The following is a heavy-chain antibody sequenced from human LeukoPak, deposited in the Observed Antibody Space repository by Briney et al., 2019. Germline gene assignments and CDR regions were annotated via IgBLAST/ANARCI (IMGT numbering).Heavy chain of an antibody. CDR2: SYYRPMWYN. CDR3: AREAYSGYDRYYYGMYV. CDR1: GDSVSRNSAA. Sequence: SHPVSLTCAICGDSVSRNSAAWNWISQSPSRGLEWLGRSYYRPMWYNDYAVSVKSRITINQDTSQNEDSLQLSSVTPVVTAVYYCAREAYSGYDRYYYGMYVCGQGTTVTVSS. J-gene: IGHJ6*01. V-gene: IGHV6-1*01. D-gene: IGHD5-12*01.